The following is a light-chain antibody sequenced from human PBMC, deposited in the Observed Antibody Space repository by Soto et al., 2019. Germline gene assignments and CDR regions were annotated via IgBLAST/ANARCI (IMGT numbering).Light chain of an antibody. Sequence: DIVMTQSPLSLPVTPGEPASISCRSSQSLLHSNGYNYMDWYVQKPGQSPQLLIYLGSNRSSGVPDRFSGSGSGTDFTLKISSVEAEDVGVYYCMQTLQSPYTFGQGTKLEIK. CDR3: MQTLQSPYT. CDR1: QSLLHSNGYNY. CDR2: LGS. V-gene: IGKV2-28*01. J-gene: IGKJ2*01.